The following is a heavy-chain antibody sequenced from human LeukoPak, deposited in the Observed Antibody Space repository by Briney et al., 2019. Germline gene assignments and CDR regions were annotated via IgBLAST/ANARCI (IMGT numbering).Heavy chain of an antibody. J-gene: IGHJ5*02. Sequence: GASVKVSCKASGYTFTSYYMHWVRQAPGQGLEWMGRINPNSGGTNYAQKFQGRVTMTRDTSISTAYMELSRLRSDDTAVYYCARDLFDYGDNNWFDPWGQGTLVTVSS. D-gene: IGHD4-17*01. CDR2: INPNSGGT. CDR3: ARDLFDYGDNNWFDP. CDR1: GYTFTSYY. V-gene: IGHV1-2*06.